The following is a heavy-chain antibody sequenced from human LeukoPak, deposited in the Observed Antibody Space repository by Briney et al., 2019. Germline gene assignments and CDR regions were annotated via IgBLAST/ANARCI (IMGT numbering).Heavy chain of an antibody. J-gene: IGHJ4*02. CDR3: ARRLPPWSFYDSSGYPDSNFDY. Sequence: PSETLSLTCTVSGGSISSSSYYWGWIRQPPGKGLEWIGSIYYSGSTYYNPSLKSRVTISVDTSKNQFSLKLSSVTAADTAVYYCARRLPPWSFYDSSGYPDSNFDYWGQGTLVTVSS. CDR2: IYYSGST. CDR1: GGSISSSSYY. V-gene: IGHV4-39*01. D-gene: IGHD3-22*01.